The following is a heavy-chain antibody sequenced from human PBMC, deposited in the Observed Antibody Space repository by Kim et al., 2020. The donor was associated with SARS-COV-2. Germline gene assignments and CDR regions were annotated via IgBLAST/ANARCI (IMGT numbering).Heavy chain of an antibody. J-gene: IGHJ6*02. D-gene: IGHD3-10*01. CDR3: ARELTLSYYYGSGSYRRDVDYYYYGMDV. Sequence: SETLSLTFTVSGGSISSGSYYWSWIRQPAGKGLEWIGRIYTSGSTNYNPSLKSRVTISVDTSKNQFSLKLSSVTAADTAVYYCARELTLSYYYGSGSYRRDVDYYYYGMDVWGQGTTVTVSS. V-gene: IGHV4-61*02. CDR1: GGSISSGSYY. CDR2: IYTSGST.